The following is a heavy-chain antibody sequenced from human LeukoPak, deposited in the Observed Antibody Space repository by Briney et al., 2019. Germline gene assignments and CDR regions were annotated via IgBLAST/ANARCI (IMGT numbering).Heavy chain of an antibody. J-gene: IGHJ4*02. CDR3: ARHRIPAALASAFDY. V-gene: IGHV4-39*01. CDR2: IYYSGNT. CDR1: GGSISSSSYY. Sequence: SETLSLTCTVSGGSISSSSYYWDWLRQPPGKGLEGIVAIYYSGNTNYNPSLKSRVTISVDTSKNQFSLKLSSVAAADTAVYYCARHRIPAALASAFDYWGQGTLVTVSS. D-gene: IGHD2-2*01.